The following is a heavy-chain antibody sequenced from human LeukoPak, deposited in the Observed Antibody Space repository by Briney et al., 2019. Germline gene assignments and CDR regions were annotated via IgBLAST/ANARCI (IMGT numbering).Heavy chain of an antibody. D-gene: IGHD3-10*01. J-gene: IGHJ4*02. V-gene: IGHV1-2*02. CDR1: GYTFIGYY. CDR2: INPNSGGT. CDR3: AREYYYGSGSRLHDY. Sequence: ASVKVSCKASGYTFIGYYLHWVRQAPGQGLEWMGWINPNSGGTNYAQKFQGRVTMTRDTSISTAYMEVSRLRSDDTAVYYCAREYYYGSGSRLHDYWGQGTLVTVSS.